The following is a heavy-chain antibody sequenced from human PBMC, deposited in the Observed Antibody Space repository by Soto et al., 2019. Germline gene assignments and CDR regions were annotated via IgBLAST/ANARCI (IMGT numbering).Heavy chain of an antibody. D-gene: IGHD3-10*01. CDR3: ARGAVRGVISHDYYYGMDV. CDR1: GGTFSSYA. J-gene: IGHJ6*02. Sequence: QVQLVQSGAEVKKPGSSVKVSCKASGGTFSSYAISWVRQAPGQGLEWMGGIIPIFGTANYAQKFQGRVTITADESTRTAYMELSSLRSEDTAVYYCARGAVRGVISHDYYYGMDVWGQGTTVTVSS. CDR2: IIPIFGTA. V-gene: IGHV1-69*01.